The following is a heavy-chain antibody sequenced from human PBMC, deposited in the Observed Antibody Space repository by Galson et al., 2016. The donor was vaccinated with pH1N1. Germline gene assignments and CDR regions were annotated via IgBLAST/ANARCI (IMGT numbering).Heavy chain of an antibody. CDR2: TYYRSKWYD. Sequence: CAISGDSVSTNSAAWNWIRQSPSRGLEWLGRTYYRSKWYDDYALSVKSRITITPDTSKNQFSLQLKSVTPEDTAVYYCARYPRDWSSSDLLTYPNTFDIWGQGTMVTVSS. V-gene: IGHV6-1*01. CDR3: ARYPRDWSSSDLLTYPNTFDI. J-gene: IGHJ3*02. D-gene: IGHD3-22*01. CDR1: GDSVSTNSAA.